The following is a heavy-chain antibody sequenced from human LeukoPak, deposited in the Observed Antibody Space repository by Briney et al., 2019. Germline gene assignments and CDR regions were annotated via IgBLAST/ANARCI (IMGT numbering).Heavy chain of an antibody. CDR1: GFTFSSYS. Sequence: GGSLRLSCAASGFTFSSYSMNWVRQAPVKGLEWVSSISSSSSYIYYADSVKGRFTISRDNAKNSLYLQMNSLRAEDTAVYYCARVLAYYYDSSGYGNFDYWGQGTLVTVSS. CDR3: ARVLAYYYDSSGYGNFDY. J-gene: IGHJ4*02. D-gene: IGHD3-22*01. V-gene: IGHV3-21*01. CDR2: ISSSSSYI.